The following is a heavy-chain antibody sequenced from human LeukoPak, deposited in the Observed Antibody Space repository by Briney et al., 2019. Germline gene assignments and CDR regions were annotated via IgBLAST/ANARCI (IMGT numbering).Heavy chain of an antibody. CDR2: INPNSGVT. D-gene: IGHD3-10*01. V-gene: IGHV1-2*02. CDR1: GYTFTGYY. J-gene: IGHJ4*02. Sequence: ASVKVSCKASGYTFTGYYMHWVRQAPGQGLEWMGWINPNSGVTNYAQKFQGRVTMTRDTSISTAYMELSRLRSDDTAVYYCAREGPAGDDFDYWGQGTLVTVSS. CDR3: AREGPAGDDFDY.